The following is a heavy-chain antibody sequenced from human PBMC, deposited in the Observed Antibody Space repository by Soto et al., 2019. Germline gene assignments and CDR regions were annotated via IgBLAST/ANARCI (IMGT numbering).Heavy chain of an antibody. CDR1: GYTFTSYA. J-gene: IGHJ3*02. D-gene: IGHD6-19*01. CDR2: INAGNGNA. Sequence: ASVKVSCKASGYTFTSYAMHWVRQAPGQRLEWMGWINAGNGNAKYSQKFQGRVTITRDTSASTAYMELSSLRSEDTAVYYCARLAGTLNAFDIWGQGTMVTV. CDR3: ARLAGTLNAFDI. V-gene: IGHV1-3*01.